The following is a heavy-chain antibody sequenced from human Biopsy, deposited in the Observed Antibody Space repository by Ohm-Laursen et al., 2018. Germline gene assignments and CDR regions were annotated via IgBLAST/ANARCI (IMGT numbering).Heavy chain of an antibody. CDR3: ARADPPLFYYGSGSSNWFDP. CDR1: GYTFTSYE. J-gene: IGHJ5*02. CDR2: MNPDSGNT. D-gene: IGHD3-10*01. V-gene: IGHV1-8*01. Sequence: ASVKVSCKTSGYTFTSYEINWVRQATGQGLEWMGWMNPDSGNTGYAQNFQSRVTMTRNTSISTAYMELSSLRSEDTAVYFCARADPPLFYYGSGSSNWFDPWGQGTLVTVSS.